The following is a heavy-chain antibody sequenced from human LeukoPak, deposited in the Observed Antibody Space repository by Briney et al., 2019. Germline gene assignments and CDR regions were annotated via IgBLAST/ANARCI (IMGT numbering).Heavy chain of an antibody. CDR1: GYSISSGYY. CDR3: AREWGGSSNNWVFYFDY. CDR2: IYQSGST. V-gene: IGHV4-38-2*02. J-gene: IGHJ4*02. D-gene: IGHD1-1*01. Sequence: PSETLSLTCTVSGYSISSGYYWGWIRQPPGKGLEWIGSIYQSGSTHYNPSLKSRVTISVDTSKNQFSLKLSSVTAADTAVYYCAREWGGSSNNWVFYFDYWGQGTLVTVSS.